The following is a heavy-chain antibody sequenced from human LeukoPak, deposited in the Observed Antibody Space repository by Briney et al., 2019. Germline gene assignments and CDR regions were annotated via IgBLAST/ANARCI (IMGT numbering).Heavy chain of an antibody. CDR3: ASQTLRFLEN. CDR2: INNDGSST. D-gene: IGHD3-3*01. CDR1: GFTFSSYW. V-gene: IGHV3-74*01. J-gene: IGHJ4*02. Sequence: PGGSLRLSCAASGFTFSSYWMHWVRQAPGKGLVWVSDINNDGSSTRYADSVKGRFSISRDNAKNTLYLQMNSLRAEDTAVYYCASQTLRFLENRGQGTLVTVSS.